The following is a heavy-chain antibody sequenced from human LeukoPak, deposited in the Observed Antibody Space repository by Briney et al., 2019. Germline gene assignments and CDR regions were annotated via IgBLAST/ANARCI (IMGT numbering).Heavy chain of an antibody. J-gene: IGHJ4*02. D-gene: IGHD3-10*01. CDR3: ARLCSGNYYKVYFDY. Sequence: GESLKISCKGSGHSFTSYWIGWVRQMPGKGLEWMGIIYPGDSDTRYSPSFQGQVTISADKSINTAYLQWSSLKASDTAMYYCARLCSGNYYKVYFDYWGQGTLVTVSS. V-gene: IGHV5-51*01. CDR1: GHSFTSYW. CDR2: IYPGDSDT.